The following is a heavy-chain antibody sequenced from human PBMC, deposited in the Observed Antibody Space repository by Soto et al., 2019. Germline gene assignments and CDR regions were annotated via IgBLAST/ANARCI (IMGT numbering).Heavy chain of an antibody. CDR2: IYYSGST. V-gene: IGHV4-39*01. Sequence: QLHLRESGPGLVKPSETLSLTCTVSGGSITSSSYYWGWIRQPPGKGLEWIGRIYYSGSTYYNPSLKGRVTISVDTSKNQFSLKLSSVTAADTAVYYCATQEVGGSYVYTFDPWGQGTLVTVSS. J-gene: IGHJ5*02. CDR1: GGSITSSSYY. CDR3: ATQEVGGSYVYTFDP. D-gene: IGHD1-26*01.